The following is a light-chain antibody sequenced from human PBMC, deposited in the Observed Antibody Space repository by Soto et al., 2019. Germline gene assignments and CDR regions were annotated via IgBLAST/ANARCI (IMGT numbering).Light chain of an antibody. J-gene: IGLJ1*01. CDR2: DVS. CDR1: SSDVGGYNY. CDR3: SSYTSSSTLDV. V-gene: IGLV2-14*01. Sequence: QSALTQPASVSGSPGQSITISCTGTSSDVGGYNYVSWYQQHPGKAPKLMIYDVSNRPSGVSNRFSGSKSGNTASLTLFGFQAEDEADYYCSSYTSSSTLDVFGTGTKVTVL.